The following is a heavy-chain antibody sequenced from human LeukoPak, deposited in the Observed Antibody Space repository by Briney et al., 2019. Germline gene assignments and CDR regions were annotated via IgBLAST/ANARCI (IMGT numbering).Heavy chain of an antibody. Sequence: ASVKVSCKASGYTSRNYGISWVRQAPGQGLEWMGWISAYNGNTNFAQKLQGRVTLTTDTSTGTAYMELRSLRSDDTAVYYCAGYYYDSSGYPRPWFDPWGQGTLVTVSS. J-gene: IGHJ5*02. D-gene: IGHD3-22*01. V-gene: IGHV1-18*01. CDR2: ISAYNGNT. CDR1: GYTSRNYG. CDR3: AGYYYDSSGYPRPWFDP.